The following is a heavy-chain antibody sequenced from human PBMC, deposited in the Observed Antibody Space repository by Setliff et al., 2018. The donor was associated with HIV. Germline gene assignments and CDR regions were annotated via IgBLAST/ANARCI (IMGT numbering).Heavy chain of an antibody. CDR3: ARGRLLWSGSYYYYYMDV. V-gene: IGHV3-7*03. CDR2: INEDVNKK. Sequence: GGTLRLSCATSRFSFSTFWMTWVRQAPGKGLEWIANINEDVNKKYHAASVKGRFTASRDNAKNSLYLQMNSLKTEDTAAYYCARGRLLWSGSYYYYYMDVWGKGTTVTVSS. D-gene: IGHD3-10*01. CDR1: RFSFSTFW. J-gene: IGHJ6*03.